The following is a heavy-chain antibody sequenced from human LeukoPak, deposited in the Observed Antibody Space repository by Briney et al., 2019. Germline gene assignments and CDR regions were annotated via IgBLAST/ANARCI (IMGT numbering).Heavy chain of an antibody. CDR1: GFTFSSYG. V-gene: IGHV3-30*02. CDR3: ANSFYCGGDCYEDDAFDI. CDR2: KRYDGSNK. J-gene: IGHJ3*02. D-gene: IGHD2-21*01. Sequence: PGGSLRLSCAASGFTFSSYGMHWVRQAPGKGLEWVAFKRYDGSNKYYADSVKGRFTISRDNSKNTLYLQMNSLRAEDTAVYYCANSFYCGGDCYEDDAFDIWGQGTMVTVSS.